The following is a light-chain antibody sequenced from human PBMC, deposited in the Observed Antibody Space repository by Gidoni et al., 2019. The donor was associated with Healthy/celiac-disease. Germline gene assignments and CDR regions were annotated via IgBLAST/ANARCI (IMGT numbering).Light chain of an antibody. CDR1: ILRSYY. CDR2: GKN. V-gene: IGLV3-19*01. J-gene: IGLJ3*02. Sequence: SSELTQDLAVSVALGQTVRITCQGDILRSYYASWYQQKPGQAPVLVIYGKNNQPSGLPDRFSGSISGNTAYLTITGAQAEDEADYYCNSRDSIGNHHCVFGGGTKLTVL. CDR3: NSRDSIGNHHCV.